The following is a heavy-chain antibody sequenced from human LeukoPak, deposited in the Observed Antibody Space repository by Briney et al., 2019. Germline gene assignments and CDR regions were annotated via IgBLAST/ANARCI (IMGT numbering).Heavy chain of an antibody. V-gene: IGHV1-18*01. CDR1: GYTFTSYG. CDR3: ASLNQQLGAFDI. D-gene: IGHD6-6*01. J-gene: IGHJ3*02. CDR2: ISAYNGNT. Sequence: ASVKVSCKASGYTFTSYGISWVRQAPGQGLEWMGWISAYNGNTNYAQKLQGRVTMTTDTSTSTAYMELRSLRSDDTAVYYCASLNQQLGAFDIWGQGTMVTVSS.